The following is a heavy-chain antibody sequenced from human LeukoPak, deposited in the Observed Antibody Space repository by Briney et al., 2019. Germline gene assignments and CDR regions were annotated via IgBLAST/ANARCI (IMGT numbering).Heavy chain of an antibody. CDR2: ISGSGGST. D-gene: IGHD2-2*01. J-gene: IGHJ4*02. CDR3: AKVRRDIVVVPAASFDY. Sequence: GGSLRLSCAASGFTFSSYAMSWVRQAPGKGLEWVSAISGSGGSTYYADSVKGRFTISRDSSKNTLYLQMNSLRAEDTAVYYCAKVRRDIVVVPAASFDYWGQGTLVTVSS. CDR1: GFTFSSYA. V-gene: IGHV3-23*01.